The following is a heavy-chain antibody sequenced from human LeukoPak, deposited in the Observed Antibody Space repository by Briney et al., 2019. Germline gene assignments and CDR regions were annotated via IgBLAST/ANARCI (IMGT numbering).Heavy chain of an antibody. CDR2: ISWNSGSI. J-gene: IGHJ4*02. CDR3: AKDPGYSSGLDY. CDR1: GFTFDDYA. V-gene: IGHV3-9*01. Sequence: PGRSLRLSCAASGFTFDDYAMHWVRQAPGKGLEWVSGISWNSGSIGYADSVKGRFTISRDNAKNSLYLQMNSLRAEDTALYYCAKDPGYSSGLDYWGQGTLVTVSS. D-gene: IGHD6-19*01.